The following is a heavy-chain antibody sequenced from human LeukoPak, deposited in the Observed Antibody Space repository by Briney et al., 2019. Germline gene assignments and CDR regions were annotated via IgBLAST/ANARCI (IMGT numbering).Heavy chain of an antibody. Sequence: GESLKISCKGSGYSSTSYWIGWVRQMPGKGLEWMGIIYPGDSDTRYSPSFQGQVTISADKSISTAYLQRSSLKASDTAMYYCARPREPRIAAAPDYWGQGTLVTVSS. CDR2: IYPGDSDT. D-gene: IGHD6-13*01. CDR3: ARPREPRIAAAPDY. V-gene: IGHV5-51*01. CDR1: GYSSTSYW. J-gene: IGHJ4*02.